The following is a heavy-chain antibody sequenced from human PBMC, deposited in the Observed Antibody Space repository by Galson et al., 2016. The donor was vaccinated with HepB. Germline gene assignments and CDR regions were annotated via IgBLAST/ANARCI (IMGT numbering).Heavy chain of an antibody. CDR3: ARGEDEQISWCNYYYAMDA. Sequence: SVKVSCKASGGTFSNNAISWVRQAPGQGLEWMGGIIPIFRTARYAQKFQGRVTITADESTRTGYMELSSLRSEDTAVYYCARGEDEQISWCNYYYAMDAWGQGTTVTVSS. V-gene: IGHV1-69*13. J-gene: IGHJ6*02. D-gene: IGHD2-8*01. CDR1: GGTFSNNA. CDR2: IIPIFRTA.